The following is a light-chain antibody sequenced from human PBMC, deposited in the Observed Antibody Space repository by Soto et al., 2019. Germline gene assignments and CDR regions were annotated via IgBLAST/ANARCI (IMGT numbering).Light chain of an antibody. CDR3: QQYGGSPWT. J-gene: IGKJ1*01. CDR1: QSVRSSH. V-gene: IGKV3-20*01. CDR2: GAS. Sequence: EIVLTQSPGTLSLSPGERATLSCRASQSVRSSHLAWYQQKPGQAPRLLIFGASSRATGIPDRFSGSGSGTDFTLTISRLEPEDFVVYYCQQYGGSPWTFGQGTKVEIK.